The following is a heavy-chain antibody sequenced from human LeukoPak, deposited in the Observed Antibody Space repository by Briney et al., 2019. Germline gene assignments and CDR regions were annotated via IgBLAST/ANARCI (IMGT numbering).Heavy chain of an antibody. CDR3: ARGGNCSGGSCYSDRGWFDP. V-gene: IGHV4-59*01. CDR1: GDSIRNYY. D-gene: IGHD2-15*01. J-gene: IGHJ5*02. Sequence: PSETLSLTCTVSGDSIRNYYWTWIRQPPGKGLEWIGYIYYSGSTNYNPSLKSRVTISVDTSKNQFSLKLNSVTAADTAVYYCARGGNCSGGSCYSDRGWFDPWGQGTLVTVSS. CDR2: IYYSGST.